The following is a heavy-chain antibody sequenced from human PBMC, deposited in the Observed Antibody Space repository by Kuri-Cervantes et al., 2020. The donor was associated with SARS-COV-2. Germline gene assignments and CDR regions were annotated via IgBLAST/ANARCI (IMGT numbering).Heavy chain of an antibody. Sequence: ESLKISCAASGFTFSDYYMSWIRQPPGKGLEWIGSIYYSGSTYYNPSLKSRVTISVDTSKNQFSLKLSSVTAADTAVYYCARRYGGYCSSTSCPNGVWGKGTTVTVSS. D-gene: IGHD2-2*01. CDR3: ARRYGGYCSSTSCPNGV. J-gene: IGHJ6*04. CDR1: GFTFSDYY. V-gene: IGHV4-39*01. CDR2: IYYSGST.